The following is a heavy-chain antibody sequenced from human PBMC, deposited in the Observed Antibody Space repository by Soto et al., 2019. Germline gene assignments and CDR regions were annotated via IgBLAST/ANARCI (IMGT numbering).Heavy chain of an antibody. CDR3: AKDRRAGGNSAFYFDF. Sequence: GGSLRLSCAASGFKFSNYAMSWVRQAPGKGLEWVSLISATGGGTYYADSVKGRFTISRDNSHNTLYLQVHSLTAEDTAVYYCAKDRRAGGNSAFYFDFSGQAAQVTVSS. CDR1: GFKFSNYA. J-gene: IGHJ4*02. CDR2: ISATGGGT. V-gene: IGHV3-23*01. D-gene: IGHD3-16*01.